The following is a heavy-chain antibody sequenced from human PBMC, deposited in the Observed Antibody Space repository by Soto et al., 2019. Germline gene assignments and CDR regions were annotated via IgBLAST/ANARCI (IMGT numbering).Heavy chain of an antibody. CDR1: GFTFSSYA. D-gene: IGHD3-9*01. CDR2: IKSDGSEQ. CDR3: SRENWFQDY. V-gene: IGHV3-7*03. J-gene: IGHJ4*02. Sequence: PGGSLRLSCAASGFTFSSYAMTCVRQAPGKGLEWVASIKSDGSEQYYVDSVKGRFTISRDNAKKSLYLQMNSLRAEDTALYYCSRENWFQDYWGQGTLVTVSS.